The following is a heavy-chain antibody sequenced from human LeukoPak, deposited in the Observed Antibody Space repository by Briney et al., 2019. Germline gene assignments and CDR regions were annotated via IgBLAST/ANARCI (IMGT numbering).Heavy chain of an antibody. D-gene: IGHD1-26*01. J-gene: IGHJ4*02. Sequence: SETLSLTCTVSGGSISSYYWSWIWQPPGKGLEWIGYIYYSGSTNYNPSLKSRVTISVDTSKNQFSLKLSSVTAADTAVYYCATRRVGATHFDYWGQGTLVTVSS. CDR2: IYYSGST. V-gene: IGHV4-59*08. CDR3: ATRRVGATHFDY. CDR1: GGSISSYY.